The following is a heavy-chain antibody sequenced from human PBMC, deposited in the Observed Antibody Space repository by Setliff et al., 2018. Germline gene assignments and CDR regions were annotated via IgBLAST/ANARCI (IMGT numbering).Heavy chain of an antibody. V-gene: IGHV5-51*01. Sequence: GESLKLSCKASGYNFLDYWIGWVRQMPGKGLEWMGIIYPDDSDTRYSPSVQGPFTISADESISTAYLQWSSLKASDTAFYYCARRRRFDSGGPRSPWYFDLWGRGTLVTVSS. CDR3: ARRRRFDSGGPRSPWYFDL. CDR1: GYNFLDYW. CDR2: IYPDDSDT. D-gene: IGHD3-22*01. J-gene: IGHJ2*01.